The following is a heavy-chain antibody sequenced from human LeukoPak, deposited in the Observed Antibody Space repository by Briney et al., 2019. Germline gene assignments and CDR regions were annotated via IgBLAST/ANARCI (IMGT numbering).Heavy chain of an antibody. CDR3: ARDLPSRAAAGPKGGYYFDY. CDR1: GGTFSSYA. Sequence: SVKVSCKASGGTFSSYAISWVRQAPGQGLEWMGGIIPIFGTANYAQKFQGRVTITTDKSTSTAYMELSSLGSEDTAVYYCARDLPSRAAAGPKGGYYFDYWGQGTLVTVSS. D-gene: IGHD6-13*01. CDR2: IIPIFGTA. V-gene: IGHV1-69*05. J-gene: IGHJ4*02.